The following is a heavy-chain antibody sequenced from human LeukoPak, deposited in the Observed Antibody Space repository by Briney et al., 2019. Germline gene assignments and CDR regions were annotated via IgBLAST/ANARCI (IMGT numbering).Heavy chain of an antibody. CDR2: ISAYNGNT. J-gene: IGHJ6*02. D-gene: IGHD2-15*01. CDR3: AREWECSGGSCYPGDYYYYGMDV. Sequence: GASVKVSCKASGYTFTSYGISWVRQAPGQGLEWLGWISAYNGNTNYAQKLHGRVTMTTDTSTSTAYMELRSLRFDDTAVYYCAREWECSGGSCYPGDYYYYGMDVWGQGTTVTVSS. CDR1: GYTFTSYG. V-gene: IGHV1-18*01.